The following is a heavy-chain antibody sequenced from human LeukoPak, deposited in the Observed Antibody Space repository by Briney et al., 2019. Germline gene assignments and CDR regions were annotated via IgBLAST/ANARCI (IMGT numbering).Heavy chain of an antibody. CDR2: ISSSGSTI. D-gene: IGHD1/OR15-1a*01. V-gene: IGHV3-48*03. CDR3: AKGALLEQFDF. Sequence: GGSLRLSCAASGFTFSSYEMNWVRQAPGKGLEWVSYISSSGSTIYYADSVKGRFTISRDNSKNTLFLQMNSLRAEDTAVYYCAKGALLEQFDFWGQGTLVTVSS. CDR1: GFTFSSYE. J-gene: IGHJ4*02.